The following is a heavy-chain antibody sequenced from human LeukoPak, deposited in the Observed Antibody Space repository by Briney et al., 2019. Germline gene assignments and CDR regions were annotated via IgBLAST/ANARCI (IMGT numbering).Heavy chain of an antibody. CDR1: SGSTTSMF. V-gene: IGHV4-4*09. CDR3: AKSPTGYCRGTNCYNGFQYHGSDV. Sequence: SESYSLERPFHSGSTTSMFWSWIRQLPVTVQEHIGYTYSSGSTNYSPSLKSRVTISLDTSKNQVSLNLSSVTAADTAVYYCAKSPTGYCRGTNCYNGFQYHGSDVCGPGTRVIVSS. CDR2: TYSSGST. D-gene: IGHD2-2*02. J-gene: IGHJ6*02.